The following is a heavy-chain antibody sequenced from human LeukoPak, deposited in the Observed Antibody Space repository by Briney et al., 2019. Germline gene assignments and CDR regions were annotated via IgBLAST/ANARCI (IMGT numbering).Heavy chain of an antibody. CDR3: ARNGSGSYYYFDY. D-gene: IGHD3-10*01. Sequence: SETLSLTCTVSGGSVSSNYWSWIRQPAGKGLEWIGYIYYSGSTYYNPSLKSRVTISVDTSKNQFSLKLSSVTAADTAVYYCARNGSGSYYYFDYWGQGTLVTVSS. V-gene: IGHV4-59*06. CDR2: IYYSGST. J-gene: IGHJ4*02. CDR1: GGSVSSNY.